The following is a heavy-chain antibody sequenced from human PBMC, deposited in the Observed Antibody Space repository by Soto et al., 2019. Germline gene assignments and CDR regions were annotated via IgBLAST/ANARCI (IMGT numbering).Heavy chain of an antibody. Sequence: EVQLLESGGGLVQPGGSLRLSCAASGFTFSSYAMSWVRQAPGKGLEWVSAISGSGGSTYYADSVKGRFTISRDNSKNTLYLQMNSLRAEDTAVYYCAAHYDILTGRFDYWGQGTLVTVSS. J-gene: IGHJ4*02. CDR3: AAHYDILTGRFDY. D-gene: IGHD3-9*01. CDR2: ISGSGGST. CDR1: GFTFSSYA. V-gene: IGHV3-23*01.